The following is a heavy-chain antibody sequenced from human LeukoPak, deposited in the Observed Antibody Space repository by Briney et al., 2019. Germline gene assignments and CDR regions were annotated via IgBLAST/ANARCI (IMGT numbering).Heavy chain of an antibody. V-gene: IGHV4-4*02. CDR3: ARDGRGSYTD. D-gene: IGHD1-26*01. CDR2: IYKSRNI. CDR1: GGSISSSNW. Sequence: ASETLSLTCTVSGGSISSSNWWSWVRQPPGKGLEWIGEIYKSRNIDYNPSLESRVTISVDKSKNQLSLRLSSVTAADTAVYYCARDGRGSYTDWGQGTLVTVSS. J-gene: IGHJ4*02.